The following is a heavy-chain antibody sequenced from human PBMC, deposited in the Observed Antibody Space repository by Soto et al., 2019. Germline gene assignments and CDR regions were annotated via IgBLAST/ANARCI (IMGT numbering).Heavy chain of an antibody. CDR1: GGTFSSYA. D-gene: IGHD1-7*01. CDR2: IIPIFGTA. V-gene: IGHV1-69*13. J-gene: IGHJ6*02. CDR3: ARVPNYFYYYYGMDV. Sequence: ASVKVSCKASGGTFSSYAISWVRQAPGQGLEWMGGIIPIFGTANYAQKFQGRVTITADESTSTAYMELSSLRSEDTAVYYCARVPNYFYYYYGMDVWGQGTTVTVSS.